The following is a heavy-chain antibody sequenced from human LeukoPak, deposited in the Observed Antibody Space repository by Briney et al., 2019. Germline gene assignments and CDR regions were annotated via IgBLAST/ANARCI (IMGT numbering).Heavy chain of an antibody. J-gene: IGHJ4*02. CDR2: ISGSGTST. CDR1: GYTFNSYA. Sequence: GGSLRLSCTASGYTFNSYAMSWVRQAPGKGLEWVSGISGSGTSTYYADSVKGRFTISRDNSKNTLYLQMNSLRAEDTALYYCEKEPASGSCFDYWGQGTLVTVSS. V-gene: IGHV3-23*01. CDR3: EKEPASGSCFDY. D-gene: IGHD3-10*01.